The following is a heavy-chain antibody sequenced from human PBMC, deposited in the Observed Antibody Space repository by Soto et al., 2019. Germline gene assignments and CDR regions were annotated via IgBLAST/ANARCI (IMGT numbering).Heavy chain of an antibody. Sequence: SVKVSCKASGGTFSSYAVSWVRQAPGQGLEWMGGIIPVFGTANYAQKFQGRVTITADESTSTAYMELSSLRSEDTAVYYCARASPWKLWSGDPDYYYGMDVWGQGTTVTVS. J-gene: IGHJ6*02. CDR1: GGTFSSYA. CDR2: IIPVFGTA. V-gene: IGHV1-69*13. D-gene: IGHD3-10*01. CDR3: ARASPWKLWSGDPDYYYGMDV.